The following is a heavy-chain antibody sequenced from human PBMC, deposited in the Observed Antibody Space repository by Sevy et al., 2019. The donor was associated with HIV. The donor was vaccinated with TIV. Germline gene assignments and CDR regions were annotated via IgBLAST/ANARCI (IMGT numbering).Heavy chain of an antibody. Sequence: GGSLRLSCAASGFTFSIYAIHWVRQAPGKGLEWVTVISYDGGNIYYADSVKGRFTVSRDNSKDTVYLQMNSLRPEDKAVYYCARDLPSAVINPFYYYGMDVWGQGTTVTVSS. CDR2: ISYDGGNI. J-gene: IGHJ6*02. V-gene: IGHV3-30*04. CDR3: ARDLPSAVINPFYYYGMDV. CDR1: GFTFSIYA. D-gene: IGHD2-21*01.